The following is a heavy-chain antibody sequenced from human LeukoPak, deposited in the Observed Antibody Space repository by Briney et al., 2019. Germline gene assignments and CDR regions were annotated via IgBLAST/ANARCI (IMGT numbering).Heavy chain of an antibody. V-gene: IGHV1-24*01. CDR1: GYILKQLS. CDR2: LDPEDDET. CDR3: ATPGSSGWYRAFDI. J-gene: IGHJ3*02. D-gene: IGHD6-19*01. Sequence: AVSVKVLRNVCGYILKQLSVLCVRRPRTKACECGGGLDPEDDETIYAQKFQGRVTMTEDTSTDTAYMELSSLRSEDTAVYYCATPGSSGWYRAFDIWGQGTMVTVSS.